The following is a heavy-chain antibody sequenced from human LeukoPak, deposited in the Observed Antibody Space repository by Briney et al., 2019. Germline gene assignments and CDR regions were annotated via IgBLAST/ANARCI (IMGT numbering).Heavy chain of an antibody. CDR1: GFSVSSNY. J-gene: IGHJ4*02. CDR2: IYSGGNT. V-gene: IGHV3-53*01. D-gene: IGHD3-10*01. Sequence: GGSLRLSCAASGFSVSSNYMSWVRQAPGKGLERVSIIYSGGNTYYADSVKGRFTISRDNSKNTVYLQMNGLRAEDTAVYYCARTPGGSGNFFDYWGQGTLVTVSS. CDR3: ARTPGGSGNFFDY.